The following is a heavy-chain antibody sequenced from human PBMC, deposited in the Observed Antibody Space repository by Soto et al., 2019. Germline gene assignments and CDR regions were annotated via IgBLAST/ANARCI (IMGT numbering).Heavy chain of an antibody. CDR1: GFTFSTYG. D-gene: IGHD6-6*01. Sequence: GGSLRLSCAASGFTFSTYGMHWVRQAPGKGPEWVAVISSDGSNKYYADSVKGRFTISRDNSKNTLYLQMNSLRAEDTAVYYCAIEEYDYYYGMEVWGQGTTVTVSS. J-gene: IGHJ6*02. V-gene: IGHV3-30*03. CDR2: ISSDGSNK. CDR3: AIEEYDYYYGMEV.